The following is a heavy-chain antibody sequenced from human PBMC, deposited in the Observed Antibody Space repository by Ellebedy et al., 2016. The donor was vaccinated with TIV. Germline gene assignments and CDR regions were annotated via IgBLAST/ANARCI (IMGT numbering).Heavy chain of an antibody. V-gene: IGHV4-39*07. Sequence: SETLSLXXTVSGGSISSSSYYWVWIRQPPGKGLEWVGGIYHPGGMHSGRTFYNPSLESRVTISVDTSRNQLSLTLRSVTAADTAVYYCARGWQTAVSPWAHWGQGTLVTVSS. D-gene: IGHD6-13*01. CDR2: IYHPGGMHSGRT. J-gene: IGHJ4*02. CDR1: GGSISSSSYY. CDR3: ARGWQTAVSPWAH.